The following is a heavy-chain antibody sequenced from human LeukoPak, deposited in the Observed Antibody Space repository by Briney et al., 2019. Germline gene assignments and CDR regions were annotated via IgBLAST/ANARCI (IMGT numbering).Heavy chain of an antibody. Sequence: SETLSLTCGVYGGSLSGHYWTWIRQPPGKGLEWIGEITHTGISNYNPSLKSRVTISVDTSKNQFSLKLSSVTAADTAVYYCAVTGGSGNWFDPWGQGTLVTVSS. V-gene: IGHV4-34*01. CDR3: AVTGGSGNWFDP. D-gene: IGHD3-10*01. CDR2: ITHTGIS. CDR1: GGSLSGHY. J-gene: IGHJ5*02.